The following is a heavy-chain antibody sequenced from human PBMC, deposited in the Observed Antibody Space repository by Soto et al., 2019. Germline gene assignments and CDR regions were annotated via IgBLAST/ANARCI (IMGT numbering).Heavy chain of an antibody. CDR3: SGSGSIPYYFDY. CDR2: IYYSGST. Sequence: TLSLTCTVSGGSISSGGYYWSWIRQHPGKGLEWIGYIYYSGSTYYNPSLKSRVTISVDTSKNQFSLKLSSVTAADTAVYYCSGSGSIPYYFDYWGQGTLVTVSS. D-gene: IGHD3-10*01. J-gene: IGHJ4*02. V-gene: IGHV4-31*03. CDR1: GGSISSGGYY.